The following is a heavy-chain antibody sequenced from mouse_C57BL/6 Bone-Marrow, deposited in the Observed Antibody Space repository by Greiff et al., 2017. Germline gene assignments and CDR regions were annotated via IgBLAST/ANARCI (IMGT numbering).Heavy chain of an antibody. Sequence: EVKLVESGGDLVKPGGSLKLSCAASGFTFSSYGMSWVRQTPDKMLEWVATISSGGSYTYYPDSVKGRFTISRDNAKNTLYLQMSSLKSEDTAMYYCARITTVVVPMDYWGQGTSVTVSS. D-gene: IGHD1-1*01. V-gene: IGHV5-6*01. CDR3: ARITTVVVPMDY. CDR2: ISSGGSYT. CDR1: GFTFSSYG. J-gene: IGHJ4*01.